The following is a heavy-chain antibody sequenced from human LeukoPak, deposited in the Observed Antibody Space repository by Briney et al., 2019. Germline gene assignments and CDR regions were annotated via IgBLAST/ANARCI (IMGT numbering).Heavy chain of an antibody. J-gene: IGHJ4*02. CDR2: IYHSGST. V-gene: IGHV4-4*02. CDR1: GGSISSSNW. D-gene: IGHD3-22*01. Sequence: PSETLSLTCAVSGGSISSSNWWSWVRQPPGKGLEWIGEIYHSGSTNYNPSLKSRVTVSVDTSKNQFSLKLSSVTAADTAVYYCARRGNTYYYDSSGYYLDYWGQGTLVTVSS. CDR3: ARRGNTYYYDSSGYYLDY.